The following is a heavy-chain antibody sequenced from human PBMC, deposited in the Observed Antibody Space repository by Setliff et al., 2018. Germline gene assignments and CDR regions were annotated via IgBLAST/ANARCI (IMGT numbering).Heavy chain of an antibody. CDR1: GFSFSGSA. V-gene: IGHV3-73*01. CDR2: IRGRTDNYAT. Sequence: GGSMRLSCAASGFSFSGSAVYWVRQASVKGLEWIGRIRGRTDNYATAYAASVRGRFTISRDDSKNTAYLQMNSLKTEDTAVYYCTFARDGYDVFDIWGQGTMVTVSS. D-gene: IGHD5-18*01. J-gene: IGHJ3*02. CDR3: TFARDGYDVFDI.